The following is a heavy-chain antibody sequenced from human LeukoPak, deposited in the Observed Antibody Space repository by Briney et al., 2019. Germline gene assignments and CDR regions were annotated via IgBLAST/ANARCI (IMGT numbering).Heavy chain of an antibody. CDR1: GFTVSSNY. D-gene: IGHD3-22*01. CDR2: IYSGGST. V-gene: IGHV3-53*01. CDR3: ARGVHSSGYYRYFDY. Sequence: PGGSLRLSCAASGFTVSSNYMSWVRQAPGKGLERVSVIYSGGSTYYADSMKGRFTISRDNSKNTLYLQMNSLRAEDTAVYYCARGVHSSGYYRYFDYWGQGTLVTVSS. J-gene: IGHJ4*02.